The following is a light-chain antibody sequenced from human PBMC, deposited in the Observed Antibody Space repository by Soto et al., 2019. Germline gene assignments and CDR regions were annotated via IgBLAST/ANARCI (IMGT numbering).Light chain of an antibody. V-gene: IGKV1-39*01. J-gene: IGKJ2*01. Sequence: DIQMTQSPSSLSASVGDRVTITCRASQSIRYYLNWYQQKPGKAPKLLIYAASSLQSGVPSRFSGSGSRTDFTLTISSLQPEDFATHYCQQSYSTPQNTFGQGTKLEIK. CDR3: QQSYSTPQNT. CDR1: QSIRYY. CDR2: AAS.